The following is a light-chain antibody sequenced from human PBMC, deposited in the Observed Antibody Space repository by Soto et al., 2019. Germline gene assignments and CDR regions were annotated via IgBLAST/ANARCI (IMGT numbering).Light chain of an antibody. CDR1: QSISTW. Sequence: IQMTQSPSTLSASVGDRVTITCRASQSISTWLAWYQQKPGKAPKLLIYKASNLQSGVPSRFSGSGSGTEFTLTISSLQPXXFAXXXXQXXNNYRTFGQGTKVEIK. V-gene: IGKV1-5*03. CDR3: QXXNNYRT. J-gene: IGKJ1*01. CDR2: KAS.